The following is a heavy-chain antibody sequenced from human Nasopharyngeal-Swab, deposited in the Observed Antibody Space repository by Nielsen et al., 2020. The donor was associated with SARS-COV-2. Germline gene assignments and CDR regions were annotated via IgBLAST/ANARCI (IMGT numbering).Heavy chain of an antibody. CDR1: GFTFSSYD. D-gene: IGHD3-22*01. CDR3: ARVNYDSSGGDAFDI. J-gene: IGHJ3*02. Sequence: GGSLRLSCAASGFTFSSYDMHWVRQATGKGLEWVSAIATAGDTYYPGSVKGRFTISRENAKNSLYLQMNSLRAGDTAVYYCARVNYDSSGGDAFDIWGQGTMVTVSS. CDR2: IATAGDT. V-gene: IGHV3-13*01.